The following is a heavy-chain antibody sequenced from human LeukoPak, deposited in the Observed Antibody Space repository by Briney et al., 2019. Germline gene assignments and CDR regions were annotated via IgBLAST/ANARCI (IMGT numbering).Heavy chain of an antibody. V-gene: IGHV3-30*03. CDR2: ISYDGSNK. CDR1: GFTFSSYG. D-gene: IGHD1-26*01. CDR3: ARIRFSGSYGHTGDFDL. Sequence: PGGSLILSCAASGFTFSSYGMHWVRQAPGKGLEGWAVISYDGSNKYYADSVKGRFTISRDNSKNTLYLQMNSLRAEDTAVYYCARIRFSGSYGHTGDFDLWGRGTLVTVSS. J-gene: IGHJ2*01.